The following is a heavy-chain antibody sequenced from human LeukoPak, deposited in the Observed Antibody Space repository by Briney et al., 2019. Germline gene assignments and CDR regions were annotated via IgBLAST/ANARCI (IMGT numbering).Heavy chain of an antibody. CDR2: ISGHGAST. J-gene: IGHJ4*02. CDR3: AKGRGYYDSSGLTLDY. V-gene: IGHV3-23*01. CDR1: GFTFSSYA. D-gene: IGHD3-22*01. Sequence: PGGSLRLSCAASGFTFSSYAMSWVRQAPGKGLEWVSVISGHGASTYYADSVKGRFTIPRDNSKNTLYLQMNSLRAEDTAVYYCAKGRGYYDSSGLTLDYWGQGTLVTVSS.